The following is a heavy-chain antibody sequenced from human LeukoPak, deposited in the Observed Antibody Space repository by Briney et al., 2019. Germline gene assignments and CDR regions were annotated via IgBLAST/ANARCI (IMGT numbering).Heavy chain of an antibody. CDR3: AREDSSSSKLGFDY. CDR1: GGSISNYY. CDR2: IYSTGST. D-gene: IGHD6-6*01. V-gene: IGHV4-4*07. Sequence: SETLSLTCTVSGGSISNYYWSWIRQPAGKGLEWIGRIYSTGSTNYNPSLKSRVTISVDTSKNQFSLKLSFVTAADTAVYYCAREDSSSSKLGFDYCGQGTLVTVSS. J-gene: IGHJ4*02.